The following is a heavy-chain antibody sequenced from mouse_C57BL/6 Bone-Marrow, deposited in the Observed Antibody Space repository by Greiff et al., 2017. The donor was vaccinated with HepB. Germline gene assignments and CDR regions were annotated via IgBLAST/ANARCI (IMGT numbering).Heavy chain of an antibody. Sequence: QVQLQQSGAELAKPGASVKLSCKASGYTFTSYWMHWVKQRPGQGLEWIGYINPRSGNTKYNQKFKDKATLTADKSSITAYMQLSSLTYEDSAVYYCARRSGWLLAWFAYWGQGTLVTVSA. CDR1: GYTFTSYW. D-gene: IGHD2-3*01. V-gene: IGHV1-7*01. CDR3: ARRSGWLLAWFAY. J-gene: IGHJ3*01. CDR2: INPRSGNT.